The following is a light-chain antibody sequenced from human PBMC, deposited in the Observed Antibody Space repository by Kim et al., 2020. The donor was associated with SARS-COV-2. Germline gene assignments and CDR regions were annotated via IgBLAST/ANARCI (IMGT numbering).Light chain of an antibody. J-gene: IGLJ2*01. V-gene: IGLV2-14*04. CDR1: SSDVGAYTF. CDR2: DVS. CDR3: SSYASSSTLV. Sequence: GQSITISCTGTSSDVGAYTFVSWYQQHPGKGPSLMIYDVSERPSGVSNHFSGSKSGNTASLTISGLQTEDEADNHSSSYASSSTLVFGRGTQLTVL.